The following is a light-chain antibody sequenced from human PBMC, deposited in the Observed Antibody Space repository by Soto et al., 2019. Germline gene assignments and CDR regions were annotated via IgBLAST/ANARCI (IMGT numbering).Light chain of an antibody. V-gene: IGKV1-9*01. Sequence: IQLAQSPSSLSASVGDRVTITCRASQGISSYLAWYQQKPGKAPKLLIYGASILQSGVPSRFSGRGSGTDFTLTISSLQPEDFATYYCQQLNDYPPFTFVQWTKLEIK. CDR1: QGISSY. J-gene: IGKJ2*01. CDR3: QQLNDYPPFT. CDR2: GAS.